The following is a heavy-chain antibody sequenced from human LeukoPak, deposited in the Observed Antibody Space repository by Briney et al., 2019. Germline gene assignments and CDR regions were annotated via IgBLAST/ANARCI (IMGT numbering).Heavy chain of an antibody. D-gene: IGHD3-10*01. J-gene: IGHJ4*02. Sequence: ASVKVSCKASGYTFTSYGISWVRQAPGQGLGWMGWISAYNGNTNYAQKFQGRVTMTTDTSTSTAYMELRSLRSDDTAVYYCARDRYYYGSGSYTFDYWGQGTLVTVSS. CDR2: ISAYNGNT. CDR3: ARDRYYYGSGSYTFDY. V-gene: IGHV1-18*01. CDR1: GYTFTSYG.